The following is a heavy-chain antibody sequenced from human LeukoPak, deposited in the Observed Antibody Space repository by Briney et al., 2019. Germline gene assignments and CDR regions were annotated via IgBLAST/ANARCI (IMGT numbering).Heavy chain of an antibody. J-gene: IGHJ5*02. CDR2: INHSGST. V-gene: IGHV4-34*01. D-gene: IGHD3-16*02. Sequence: SETLSLTCAVSGGSFSGYYWSWIRQPPGKGLEWIGEINHSGSTNYNPSLKSRVTISVDTSKNQFSLKLSSVTAADTAVYYCARHDRVWGSYRYGFNWFDPWGQGTLVTVSS. CDR1: GGSFSGYY. CDR3: ARHDRVWGSYRYGFNWFDP.